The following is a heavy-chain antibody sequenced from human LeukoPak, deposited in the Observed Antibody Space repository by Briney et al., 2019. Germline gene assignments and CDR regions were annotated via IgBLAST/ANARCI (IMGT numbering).Heavy chain of an antibody. CDR2: ISYDGSNK. CDR1: GFTFSSYA. V-gene: IGHV3-30-3*01. J-gene: IGHJ6*02. Sequence: GGSLRLSCAASGFTFSSYAMHWVRQAPGKGLEWVAVISYDGSNKYYADSVKGRFTISRDNSKNTLYLQMNSLRAEDTAVYYCVSSAMRYCSGGSCYQAYYYYAMDVWGQGTTVTVSS. CDR3: VSSAMRYCSGGSCYQAYYYYAMDV. D-gene: IGHD2-15*01.